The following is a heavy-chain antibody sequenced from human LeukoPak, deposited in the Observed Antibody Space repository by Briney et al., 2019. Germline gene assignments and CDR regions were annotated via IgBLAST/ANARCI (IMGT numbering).Heavy chain of an antibody. CDR3: ARGLVTGFDY. V-gene: IGHV3-48*03. CDR1: EFTFSSYE. J-gene: IGHJ4*02. Sequence: GGSLRLSCAASEFTFSSYEMNWVRQAPGKGLEWVSYISSSGSTIYYADSVKGGFTISRDNAKNSLYLQMNSLRAEDTAVYYCARGLVTGFDYWGQGTLVTVSS. CDR2: ISSSGSTI. D-gene: IGHD6-19*01.